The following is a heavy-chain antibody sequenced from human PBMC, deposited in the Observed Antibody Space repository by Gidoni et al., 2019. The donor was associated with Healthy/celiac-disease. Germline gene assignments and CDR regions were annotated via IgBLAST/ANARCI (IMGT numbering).Heavy chain of an antibody. CDR2: IIPIFGTA. V-gene: IGHV1-69*06. D-gene: IGHD2-2*01. J-gene: IGHJ6*02. CDR3: ARASPVVPAADNYYYYYGMDV. CDR1: GGTFGSSA. Sequence: QVQLVQSGAEVKKPGSSVKVSCKASGGTFGSSAISWGRQAPGQGLEWMGGIIPIFGTAIYAQKFQGRVTITADKSTSTAYMELSSLRSEDTAVYYCARASPVVPAADNYYYYYGMDVWGQGTTVTVSS.